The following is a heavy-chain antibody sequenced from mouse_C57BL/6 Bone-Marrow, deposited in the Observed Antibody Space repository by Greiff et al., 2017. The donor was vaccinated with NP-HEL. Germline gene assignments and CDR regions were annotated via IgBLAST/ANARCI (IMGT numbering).Heavy chain of an antibody. V-gene: IGHV1-81*01. CDR1: GYTFTSYG. J-gene: IGHJ2*01. CDR2: IYPRSGNT. Sequence: QVQLKESGAELARPGASVKLSCKASGYTFTSYGISWVKQRTGQGLEWIGEIYPRSGNTYYNEKFKGKATLTADKSSSTAYMELRSLTSEDSAVYFCARAAYYYFDYWGQGTTLTVSS. CDR3: ARAAYYYFDY. D-gene: IGHD1-1*01.